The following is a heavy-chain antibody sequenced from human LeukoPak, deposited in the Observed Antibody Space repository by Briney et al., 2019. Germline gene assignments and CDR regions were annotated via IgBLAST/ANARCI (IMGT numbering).Heavy chain of an antibody. Sequence: PSETLSLTCTVSGGSISSYYWSWIRQPAGKGLEWIGRIYTSGSTNYNPSLKSRVTISGDTSKNQFSLKLSSVTAADSAVYYCASTYRYCSGGSCSYYFDYWGQGTLVTVSS. CDR2: IYTSGST. CDR1: GGSISSYY. V-gene: IGHV4-4*07. CDR3: ASTYRYCSGGSCSYYFDY. J-gene: IGHJ4*02. D-gene: IGHD2-15*01.